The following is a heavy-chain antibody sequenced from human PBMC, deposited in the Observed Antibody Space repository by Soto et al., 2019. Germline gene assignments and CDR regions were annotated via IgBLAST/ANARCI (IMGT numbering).Heavy chain of an antibody. J-gene: IGHJ6*02. CDR2: ISAYNGKT. D-gene: IGHD2-2*01. V-gene: IGHV1-18*04. CDR3: AREMIVVVPAAALGPKGYGMDV. CDR1: GYTFAIYG. Sequence: PSVQAACEVSGYTFAIYGIRWVRQATGQGSDWMGWISAYNGKTTYAQKLPGRVTMTPDTSTTTAYMELRSLRSDDAAVYYSAREMIVVVPAAALGPKGYGMDVWGQATTVT.